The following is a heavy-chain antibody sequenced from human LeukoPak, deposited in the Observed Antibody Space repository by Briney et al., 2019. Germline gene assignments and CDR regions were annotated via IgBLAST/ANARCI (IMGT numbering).Heavy chain of an antibody. D-gene: IGHD3-22*01. J-gene: IGHJ1*01. CDR3: ARKGYYASSGYLGYFQH. V-gene: IGHV3-21*01. CDR1: GFSFNTYS. Sequence: PGGPLRLSCAASGFSFNTYSMNWVRQAPGKELEWVSYISSGSTYIYYADSVKGRFTISRDNGKNSLYLQMNSLRAEDTAVYYCARKGYYASSGYLGYFQHWGQGTLVTVSS. CDR2: ISSGSTYI.